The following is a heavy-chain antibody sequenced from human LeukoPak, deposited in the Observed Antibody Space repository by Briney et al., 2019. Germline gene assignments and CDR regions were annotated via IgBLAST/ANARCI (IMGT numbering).Heavy chain of an antibody. Sequence: PSETLSLTCTVSGGSISSGGYYWSWIRQHPGKGLEWIGYIYYSGSTYYNSSLKSRVTISVDTSKNQFSLKLSSVTAADTAVYYCARESYDRGFDPWGQGTLVTVSS. D-gene: IGHD3-22*01. CDR3: ARESYDRGFDP. V-gene: IGHV4-31*03. CDR2: IYYSGST. J-gene: IGHJ5*02. CDR1: GGSISSGGYY.